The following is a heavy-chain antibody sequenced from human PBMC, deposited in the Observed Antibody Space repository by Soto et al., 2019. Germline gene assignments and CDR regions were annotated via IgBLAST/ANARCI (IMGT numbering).Heavy chain of an antibody. V-gene: IGHV1-8*01. CDR2: MNPNSGNT. CDR1: GYTFTSYD. CDR3: ARPRYCSGGSCYSGDYYYYMDV. D-gene: IGHD2-15*01. Sequence: VQLVQSGAEVKKPGASVKVSCKASGYTFTSYDINWVRQATGQGLEWMGWMNPNSGNTGYAQKFQGRVTMTRNTSISTAYMELSSLRSEDTAVYYCARPRYCSGGSCYSGDYYYYMDVWGKGTTVTVSS. J-gene: IGHJ6*03.